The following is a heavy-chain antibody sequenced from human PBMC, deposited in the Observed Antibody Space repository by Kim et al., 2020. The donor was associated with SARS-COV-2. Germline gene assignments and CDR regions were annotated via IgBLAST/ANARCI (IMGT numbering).Heavy chain of an antibody. CDR1: GGTFSSYA. V-gene: IGHV1-69*13. J-gene: IGHJ6*02. Sequence: SVKVSCKASGGTFSSYAISWVRQAPGQGLEWMGGIIPIFGTANYAQKFQGRVTITADESTSTAYMELSSLRSEDTAVYYCARDPYDILTGYQNYDYYYGMDVWGQGTTVTVSS. CDR3: ARDPYDILTGYQNYDYYYGMDV. D-gene: IGHD3-9*01. CDR2: IIPIFGTA.